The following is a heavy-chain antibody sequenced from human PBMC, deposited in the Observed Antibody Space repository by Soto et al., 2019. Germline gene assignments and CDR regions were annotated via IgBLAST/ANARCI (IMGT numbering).Heavy chain of an antibody. CDR2: IYHSGST. CDR1: GGSISSGGYS. CDR3: ARGGVDYYDSSGYYFSPYYFDY. J-gene: IGHJ4*02. V-gene: IGHV4-30-2*01. Sequence: QLQLQESGSGLVKPSQTLPLTCAVSGGSISSGGYSWSWIRQPPGKGLEWIGYIYHSGSTYYNPSLKSRVTISVDRSKNQFSLKLSSVTAADTAVYYCARGGVDYYDSSGYYFSPYYFDYWGQGTLVTVSS. D-gene: IGHD3-22*01.